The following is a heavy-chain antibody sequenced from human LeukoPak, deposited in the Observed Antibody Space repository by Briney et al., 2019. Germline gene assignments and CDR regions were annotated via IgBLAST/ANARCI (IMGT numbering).Heavy chain of an antibody. Sequence: SETLSLTCTVSGGSISSYYWSWIRQPPGKGLEWIGYIYYNGSTNYNPSLKSRVTMSVDTSKNQFSLKLASVTAADTAVYSCARNLYSFDYWGQGTLVTVSS. V-gene: IGHV4-59*01. CDR1: GGSISSYY. J-gene: IGHJ4*02. D-gene: IGHD1-14*01. CDR2: IYYNGST. CDR3: ARNLYSFDY.